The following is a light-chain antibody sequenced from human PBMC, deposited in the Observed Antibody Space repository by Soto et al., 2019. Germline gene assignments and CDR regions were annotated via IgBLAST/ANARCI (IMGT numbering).Light chain of an antibody. V-gene: IGKV3-15*01. Sequence: EIVMTQSPVTLSVSPGERATLSCRASQSVTNSYLAWYQQKPGQAPRLLIFGASTRAAGIPARFSGSGSGTEFTLTISSLQPDDFATYYCQQYYSYPPITFGQGTRLEIK. CDR1: QSVTNSY. CDR3: QQYYSYPPIT. CDR2: GAS. J-gene: IGKJ5*01.